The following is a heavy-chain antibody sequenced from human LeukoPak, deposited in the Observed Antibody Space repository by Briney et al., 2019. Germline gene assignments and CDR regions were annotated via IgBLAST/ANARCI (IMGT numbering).Heavy chain of an antibody. CDR1: GYTFTGYH. V-gene: IGHV1-2*02. CDR2: IYPKSGGT. D-gene: IGHD6-13*01. Sequence: GASVKVSCKASGYTFTGYHMHWVRQAPGQGLEWMGWIYPKSGGTNYAQKFQGRVTLTRDTSTSTAYMELSRLRSDDTAVYYCAREPAGYSSLETWGQGSLVTVSS. CDR3: AREPAGYSSLET. J-gene: IGHJ5*02.